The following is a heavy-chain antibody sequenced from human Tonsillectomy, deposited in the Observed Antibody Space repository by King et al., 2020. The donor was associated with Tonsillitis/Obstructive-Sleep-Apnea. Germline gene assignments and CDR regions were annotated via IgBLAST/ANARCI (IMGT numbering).Heavy chain of an antibody. CDR1: GFTFDDYA. Sequence: VQLVESGGGLVQPGRSLRLSCAASGFTFDDYAMHWVRHAPGKGLEWVSGISWNSGSIGYADSVKGRFTISRDNAKNSLYLQMNSLRGEDTALYYCAKDTKSRLSYMDVWGKGTTVNVSS. J-gene: IGHJ6*03. CDR3: AKDTKSRLSYMDV. V-gene: IGHV3-9*01. CDR2: ISWNSGSI.